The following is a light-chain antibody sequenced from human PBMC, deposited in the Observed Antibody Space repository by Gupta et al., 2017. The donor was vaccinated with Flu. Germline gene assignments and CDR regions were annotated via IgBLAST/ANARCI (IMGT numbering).Light chain of an antibody. Sequence: QLVLPPSPSASASLGASVKLTCTLSSGHSSYAIAWHQQQPEKGPRYLMKLNSDGSHNKGDGIPDRFSGSSSGAERYLTISSLQSEDEADYYCQTWGTGIRVFGGGTKLTVL. CDR3: QTWGTGIRV. V-gene: IGLV4-69*01. J-gene: IGLJ3*02. CDR1: SGHSSYA. CDR2: LNSDGSH.